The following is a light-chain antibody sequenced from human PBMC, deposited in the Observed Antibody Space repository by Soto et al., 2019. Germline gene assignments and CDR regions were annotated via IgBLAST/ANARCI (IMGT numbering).Light chain of an antibody. Sequence: QSALTQPASVSGSPGQSITISCIGTSSDVGGYNYVSWYQQHPGKAPKLMIYDVSNRPSGVSSRFSGSKSGNTASLSISGLQPEDEADYYCSSYTISSTVVFGGGTKLTVL. CDR1: SSDVGGYNY. CDR2: DVS. V-gene: IGLV2-14*01. J-gene: IGLJ2*01. CDR3: SSYTISSTVV.